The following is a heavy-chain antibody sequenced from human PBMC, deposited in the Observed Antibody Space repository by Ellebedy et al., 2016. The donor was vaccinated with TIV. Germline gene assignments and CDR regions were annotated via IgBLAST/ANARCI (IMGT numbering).Heavy chain of an antibody. J-gene: IGHJ4*02. D-gene: IGHD1-26*01. CDR2: ISGSGGST. CDR3: APKGGELR. V-gene: IGHV3-23*01. CDR1: GFTFSDYY. Sequence: LSLTCAASGFTFSDYYMSWVRQAPGKGLEWVSAISGSGGSTYYADSVKGRFTISRDNSKNTLYLQMNSLRAEDTAVYYCAPKGGELRWGQGTLVTVSS.